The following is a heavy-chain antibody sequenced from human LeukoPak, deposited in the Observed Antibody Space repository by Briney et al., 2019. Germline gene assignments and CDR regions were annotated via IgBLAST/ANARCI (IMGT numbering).Heavy chain of an antibody. CDR1: GYSFNTYW. CDR3: ARPQDFGLTGMNAFDI. CDR2: IYPGDSDT. V-gene: IGHV5-51*01. J-gene: IGHJ3*02. Sequence: AGESLKISCKGSGYSFNTYWIGWVRRMPGKGLEWMGIIYPGDSDTKYSPSFQGQVTISADKSISTAYLQWSSLKASDTAMYYCARPQDFGLTGMNAFDIGGKGTMVTVSS. D-gene: IGHD7-27*01.